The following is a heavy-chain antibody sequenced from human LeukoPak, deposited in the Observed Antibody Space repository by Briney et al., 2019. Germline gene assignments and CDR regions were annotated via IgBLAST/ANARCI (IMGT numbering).Heavy chain of an antibody. V-gene: IGHV3-7*01. J-gene: IGHJ6*03. CDR1: GFTFSSYW. Sequence: GGSLRLSCETSGFTFSSYWMTWVRQAPGKGLEWVANIKEDGGETYYVGSVKGRFTVSRDNAKNSLYLQMNSLRVEDTAIYYCATRKCSISACRASSYRCMDDWGKGTTVTVSS. D-gene: IGHD2-2*01. CDR2: IKEDGGET. CDR3: ATRKCSISACRASSYRCMDD.